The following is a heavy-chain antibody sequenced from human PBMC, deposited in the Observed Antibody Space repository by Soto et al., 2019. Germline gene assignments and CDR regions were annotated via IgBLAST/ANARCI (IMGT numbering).Heavy chain of an antibody. CDR1: GFTFSSYA. CDR3: AKLRRGYYIRIFDS. CDR2: ISGSGGST. V-gene: IGHV3-23*01. D-gene: IGHD3-3*01. Sequence: RRLSCAASGFTFSSYAMSWVRQAPGKGLEWVSAISGSGGSTYYADSVKGRFTISRDNSKNTLYLQMNSLRAEDTAVYYCAKLRRGYYIRIFDSWGQGTLVTVSS. J-gene: IGHJ4*02.